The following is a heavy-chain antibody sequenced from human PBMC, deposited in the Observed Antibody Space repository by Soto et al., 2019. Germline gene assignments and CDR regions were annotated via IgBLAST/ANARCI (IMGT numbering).Heavy chain of an antibody. CDR1: GFTFSSYA. V-gene: IGHV3-23*01. CDR2: ISGSGGST. D-gene: IGHD2-2*01. Sequence: GGSLRLSCAASGFTFSSYAMSWVRQAPGKGLEWVSAISGSGGSTYYADSVKGRFTISRDNSKNTLYLQMNSLRAEDTAVYYCAKDWDIVVVPADSFDYWGQGTLVTVSS. J-gene: IGHJ4*02. CDR3: AKDWDIVVVPADSFDY.